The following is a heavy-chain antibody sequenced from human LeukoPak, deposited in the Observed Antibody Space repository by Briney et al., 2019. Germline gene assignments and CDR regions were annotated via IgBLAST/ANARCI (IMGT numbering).Heavy chain of an antibody. J-gene: IGHJ6*03. D-gene: IGHD2-2*01. Sequence: SETLSLTCAVYGGSFSGYYWSWIRQPPGKGLEWIGEINHSGSTNYNPSLKSRVTISVDTSKNQFSLKLSSVTAADTAVYYCARGIRYCSSTSCFIYYYYYYMDVWGKGTTVTVSS. CDR1: GGSFSGYY. V-gene: IGHV4-34*01. CDR2: INHSGST. CDR3: ARGIRYCSSTSCFIYYYYYYMDV.